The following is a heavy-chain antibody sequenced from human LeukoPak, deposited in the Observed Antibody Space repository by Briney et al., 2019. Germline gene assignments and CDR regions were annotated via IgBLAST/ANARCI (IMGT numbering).Heavy chain of an antibody. J-gene: IGHJ4*02. CDR3: ARENSPFDY. CDR1: GYSISSGYY. Sequence: SETLSPTCAVSGYSISSGYYWGWIRQPPGKGLEWIGSIYHSGSTYYNPSLKSRVTISVDTSKNQFSLKLSSVTAADTAVYYCARENSPFDYWGQGTLVTVSS. V-gene: IGHV4-38-2*02. CDR2: IYHSGST.